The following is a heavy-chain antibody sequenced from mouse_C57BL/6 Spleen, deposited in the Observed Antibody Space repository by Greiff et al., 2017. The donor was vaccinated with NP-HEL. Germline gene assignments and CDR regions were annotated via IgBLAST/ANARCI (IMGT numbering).Heavy chain of an antibody. CDR1: GYTFTSYT. CDR2: INPSSGYT. V-gene: IGHV1-4*01. Sequence: QVQLQQSGAELARPGASVKMSCKASGYTFTSYTMHWVKQRPGQGLEWIGYINPSSGYTKYNQKFKDKATLTADKSSSTAYMQLSSLTSEDSAVYYCARRENYGNYVFYFDYGGQGTTLTVSS. J-gene: IGHJ2*01. D-gene: IGHD2-1*01. CDR3: ARRENYGNYVFYFDY.